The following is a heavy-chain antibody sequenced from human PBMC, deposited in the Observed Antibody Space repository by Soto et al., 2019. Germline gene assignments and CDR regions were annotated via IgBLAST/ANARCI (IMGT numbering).Heavy chain of an antibody. CDR1: GGTFSSYA. CDR2: IIPIFGTA. CDR3: ARQPGYCSSTSCYAKYYYYGMDV. V-gene: IGHV1-69*01. D-gene: IGHD2-2*01. J-gene: IGHJ6*02. Sequence: QVQLVQSGAEVKKPGSSVKVSCKASGGTFSSYAISWVRQAPGQGLEWMGGIIPIFGTANYAQKFQARVTSTADESTSTAYMELSSLRSEDTAVYYCARQPGYCSSTSCYAKYYYYGMDVWGQGTTVTVSS.